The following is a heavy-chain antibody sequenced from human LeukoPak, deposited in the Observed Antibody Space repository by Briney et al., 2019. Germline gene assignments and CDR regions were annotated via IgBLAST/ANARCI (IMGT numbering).Heavy chain of an antibody. CDR1: GGSISSSSYY. V-gene: IGHV4-39*01. J-gene: IGHJ6*02. CDR2: IYYSGST. CDR3: ARADESLVYGMDV. Sequence: PSETLSLTCTVSGGSISSSSYYWGWIRQPPGKGLEWIGSIYYSGSTYYNPSLKSRVTISVDTFKNQFSLKLSSVTAADTAIYYCARADESLVYGMDVWGPGTTVIVSS.